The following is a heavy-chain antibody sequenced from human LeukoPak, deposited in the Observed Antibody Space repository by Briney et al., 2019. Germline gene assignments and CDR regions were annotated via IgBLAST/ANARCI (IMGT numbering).Heavy chain of an antibody. J-gene: IGHJ4*02. D-gene: IGHD4-17*01. CDR2: IYSGGST. Sequence: GGSLRLSCAASGFTFSNFWLSWVRQAPGKGLEWVSVIYSGGSTYYADSVKGRFTISGDNSKNTLYLQMNSLRAEDTAVYYCARDHYGFDYWGQGTLVTVSS. CDR3: ARDHYGFDY. CDR1: GFTFSNFW. V-gene: IGHV3-66*01.